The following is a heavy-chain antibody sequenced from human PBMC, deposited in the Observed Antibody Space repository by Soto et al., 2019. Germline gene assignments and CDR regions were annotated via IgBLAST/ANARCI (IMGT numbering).Heavy chain of an antibody. Sequence: GASVKVSCKASGYTFTNYGITWVRQAPGQGLEWMGWISAYNGDTHYTQRLQGRVTMTTDTSTSTAYMELRGLRSDDTAVYYCATVRQLVGYFYYYMDVWGKGTTVTVS. J-gene: IGHJ6*03. D-gene: IGHD6-6*01. CDR3: ATVRQLVGYFYYYMDV. CDR2: ISAYNGDT. V-gene: IGHV1-18*01. CDR1: GYTFTNYG.